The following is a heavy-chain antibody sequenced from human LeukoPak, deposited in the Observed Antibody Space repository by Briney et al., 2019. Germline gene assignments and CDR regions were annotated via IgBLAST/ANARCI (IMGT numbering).Heavy chain of an antibody. CDR1: GFTLSNFG. V-gene: IGHV3-30*18. D-gene: IGHD5-18*01. CDR2: ISDDGSNT. J-gene: IGHJ2*01. Sequence: GGSLRLSCTASGFTLSNFGMHWVRQAPGKGLEWVAVISDDGSNTFYADSVKGRFTISRDNSKNTLYLQLNSLRPEDTAVYYCAKDADTATIIYWYFDLWGRGTLSLSPQ. CDR3: AKDADTATIIYWYFDL.